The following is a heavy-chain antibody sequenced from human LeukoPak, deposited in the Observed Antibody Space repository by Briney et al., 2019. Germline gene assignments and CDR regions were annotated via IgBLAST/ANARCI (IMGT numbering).Heavy chain of an antibody. V-gene: IGHV4-4*02. D-gene: IGHD2-2*01. CDR3: ARDSTSRSTSNAFDI. CDR2: IYHSGST. Sequence: SETLSLTCAVSGGSISSSNWWSWVRQPPGKGLEWIGEIYHSGSTNYNPSLKSRVTISVDKSKNQFSLKLSSVTAADTAVYYCARDSTSRSTSNAFDIWGQGTMVTVSS. J-gene: IGHJ3*02. CDR1: GGSISSSNW.